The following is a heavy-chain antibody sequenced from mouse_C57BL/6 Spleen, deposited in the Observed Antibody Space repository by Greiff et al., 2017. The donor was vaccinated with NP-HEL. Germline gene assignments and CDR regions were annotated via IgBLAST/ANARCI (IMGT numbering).Heavy chain of an antibody. V-gene: IGHV1-55*01. CDR2: IYPGSGST. D-gene: IGHD2-5*01. J-gene: IGHJ4*01. CDR3: AREGYSNPYYYAMDY. CDR1: GYTFTSYW. Sequence: QVQLQQPGAELVKPGASVQMSCKASGYTFTSYWITWVKQRPGQGLEWIGDIYPGSGSTNYNDKFKSKATLTVDTSSSTTYMQLSSLTSEDSAVYYCAREGYSNPYYYAMDYWGQGTSVTVSS.